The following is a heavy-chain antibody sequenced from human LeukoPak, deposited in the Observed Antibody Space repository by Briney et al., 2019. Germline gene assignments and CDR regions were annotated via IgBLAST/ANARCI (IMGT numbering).Heavy chain of an antibody. CDR1: GYTFTGYY. CDR3: ARDYGSGSYYDYYYYYYMDV. J-gene: IGHJ6*03. Sequence: ASVKVSCKASGYTFTGYYMHWVRQAPGQGLEWMGWINPNSGGTNYAQKFQGRVTMTRDTSISTAYMELSRLRSDDTAVYYCARDYGSGSYYDYYYYYYMDVWGKGTTVTVSS. CDR2: INPNSGGT. D-gene: IGHD3-10*01. V-gene: IGHV1-2*02.